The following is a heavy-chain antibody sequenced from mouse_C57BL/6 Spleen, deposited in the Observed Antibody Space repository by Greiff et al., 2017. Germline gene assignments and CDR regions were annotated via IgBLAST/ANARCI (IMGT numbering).Heavy chain of an antibody. V-gene: IGHV1-63*01. CDR3: AVYVDAMDY. D-gene: IGHD1-1*01. J-gene: IGHJ4*01. CDR2: IYPGGGYT. Sequence: QVQLKESGAELVRPGTSVKMSCKASGYTFTNYWIGWAKQRPGHGLEWIGDIYPGGGYTNYNEKFKGKATLTADKSSSTAYMQFSSLTSEDSAIYYCAVYVDAMDYWGQGTSATVSS. CDR1: GYTFTNYW.